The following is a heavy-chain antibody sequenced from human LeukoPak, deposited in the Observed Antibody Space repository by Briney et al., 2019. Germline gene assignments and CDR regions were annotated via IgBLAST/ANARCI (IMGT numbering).Heavy chain of an antibody. J-gene: IGHJ4*02. CDR2: INPNSGNT. Sequence: RASVKVSCKASGYTFTGYYMHWVRQAPGQGLEWMGWINPNSGNTGYAQKFQGRVTMTRNTSISTAYMELSSLRSEDTAVYYCARAAHVRFLEWPNDYWGQGTLVTVSS. CDR1: GYTFTGYY. CDR3: ARAAHVRFLEWPNDY. D-gene: IGHD3-3*01. V-gene: IGHV1-8*02.